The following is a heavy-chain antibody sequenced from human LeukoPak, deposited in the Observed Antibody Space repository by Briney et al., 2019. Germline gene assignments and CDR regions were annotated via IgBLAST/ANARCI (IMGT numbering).Heavy chain of an antibody. D-gene: IGHD6-13*01. CDR2: INSSGNT. J-gene: IGHJ4*02. Sequence: PSETLALPCSVSGGSISEYYWSWIRQTAGKGLEYIGRINSSGNTNYNPSLKGRVTMSVDPSKNQFSLRLTSVTAADTAIYYCVTQRPIAAAGTPPDYWGQGTLVTVSS. V-gene: IGHV4-4*07. CDR1: GGSISEYY. CDR3: VTQRPIAAAGTPPDY.